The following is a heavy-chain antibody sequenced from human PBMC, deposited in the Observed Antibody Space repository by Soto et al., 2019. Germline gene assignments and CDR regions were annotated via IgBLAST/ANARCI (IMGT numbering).Heavy chain of an antibody. CDR2: ISGSGGST. J-gene: IGHJ4*02. D-gene: IGHD6-13*01. CDR3: AKDLVPLSSWYTFGY. Sequence: GGSLRLSCAASGFTFSSYAMSWVRQAPGKGLEWVSAISGSGGSTYYADSVKGRFTISRDNSKNTVYLQMNSLRAEDTAVYYCAKDLVPLSSWYTFGYWGQGTLVTVSS. V-gene: IGHV3-23*01. CDR1: GFTFSSYA.